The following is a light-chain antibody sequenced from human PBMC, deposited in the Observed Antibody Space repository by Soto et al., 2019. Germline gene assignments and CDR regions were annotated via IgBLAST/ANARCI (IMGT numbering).Light chain of an antibody. Sequence: DIQMTQSPSSLSASVGDRVTITCRASRSISSYLNWYQQKPGKAPKLLIYAASSLQSGVPSRFSGSESGTDFTLTISSLQPEDFATYYCQQSYSTLLAFGGGTKVEI. CDR2: AAS. CDR1: RSISSY. V-gene: IGKV1-39*01. CDR3: QQSYSTLLA. J-gene: IGKJ4*01.